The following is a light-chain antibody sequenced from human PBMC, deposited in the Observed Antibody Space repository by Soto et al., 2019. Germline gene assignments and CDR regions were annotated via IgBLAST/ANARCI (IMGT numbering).Light chain of an antibody. Sequence: EIVLTQSPATLSLSPGERVTLSCRASQGVSSYLAWYQQKPGQAPRLLIYAASNRATGIPARFSGSGPGTDFTLTIRRLEPEDFAVYYCQQYGSSYPWTFGQGTKVDIK. CDR1: QGVSSY. J-gene: IGKJ1*01. CDR3: QQYGSSYPWT. CDR2: AAS. V-gene: IGKV3D-11*01.